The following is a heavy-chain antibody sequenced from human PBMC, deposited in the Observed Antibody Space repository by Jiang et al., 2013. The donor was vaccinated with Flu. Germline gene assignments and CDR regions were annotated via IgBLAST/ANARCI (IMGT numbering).Heavy chain of an antibody. V-gene: IGHV4-39*07. J-gene: IGHJ4*02. Sequence: LKSRVTISVDTSKNQFSLKLSSVTAADTTVYYCARWGPLLVTNAFDFWGQGTLVTVSS. CDR3: ARWGPLLVTNAFDF. D-gene: IGHD2-8*02.